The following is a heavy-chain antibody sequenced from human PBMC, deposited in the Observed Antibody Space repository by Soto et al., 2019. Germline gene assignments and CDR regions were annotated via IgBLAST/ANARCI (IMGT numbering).Heavy chain of an antibody. D-gene: IGHD6-19*01. V-gene: IGHV3-30*18. J-gene: IGHJ4*02. CDR3: ANGGRQWLVTSDFNY. CDR2: VSHDGRNT. Sequence: VQLVESGGGVVQPGRSLRLSCAASGFTFSDYAMHWVRQAPGKGLEWVAVVSHDGRNTHYADSAKGRFTISRDSSKNTVSLEMTSLRAEDTPVYYCANGGRQWLVTSDFNYWGQGALVTVSS. CDR1: GFTFSDYA.